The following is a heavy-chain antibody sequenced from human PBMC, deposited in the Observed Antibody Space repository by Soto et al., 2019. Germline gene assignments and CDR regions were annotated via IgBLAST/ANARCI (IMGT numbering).Heavy chain of an antibody. CDR1: GFTVSSNY. CDR3: AREKPDYGAFVLDH. V-gene: IGHV3-53*01. J-gene: IGHJ4*02. D-gene: IGHD4-17*01. CDR2: IYSAGST. Sequence: EVQLVESGGGLIQPGGSLRLSCAASGFTVSSNYMSWVRQAPGMGLEWVSVIYSAGSTYYADSVKGRFTISRDNFKNTLYLQMNSLRAEDTAVYYCAREKPDYGAFVLDHWGQGTLVTVSS.